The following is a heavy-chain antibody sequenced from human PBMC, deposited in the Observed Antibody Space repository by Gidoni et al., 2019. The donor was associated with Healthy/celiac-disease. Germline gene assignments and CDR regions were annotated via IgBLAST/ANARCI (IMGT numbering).Heavy chain of an antibody. CDR3: ARVGEMATIGGVFAFDI. V-gene: IGHV1-69*12. CDR2: IIPIFGTA. D-gene: IGHD3-16*01. J-gene: IGHJ3*02. CDR1: GGTFSSYA. Sequence: QVQLVQSGAEVKKPGSSVKVSCKASGGTFSSYAISWVRQAPGQGLEWMGGIIPIFGTANYAQKFQGRVTITADESTSTAYMELSSLRSEDTAVYYCARVGEMATIGGVFAFDIWGQGTMVTVSS.